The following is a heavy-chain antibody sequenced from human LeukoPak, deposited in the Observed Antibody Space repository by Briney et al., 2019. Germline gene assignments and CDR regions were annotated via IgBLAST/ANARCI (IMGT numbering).Heavy chain of an antibody. J-gene: IGHJ4*02. Sequence: PGGSLRLSCAASGFTFSDYYMSWIRQAPGKGLEWVSYISSSDSTIYYADSVKGRFTISRDNSKNTLYLQRSSLRAEDTAVYYCARGRATYCFDYWGQGTLVTVSS. D-gene: IGHD2-21*01. CDR1: GFTFSDYY. V-gene: IGHV3-11*01. CDR2: ISSSDSTI. CDR3: ARGRATYCFDY.